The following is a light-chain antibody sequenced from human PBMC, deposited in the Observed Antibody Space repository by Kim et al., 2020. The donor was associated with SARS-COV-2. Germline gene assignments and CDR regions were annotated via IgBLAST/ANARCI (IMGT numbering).Light chain of an antibody. CDR1: QSISSY. J-gene: IGKJ4*01. CDR2: AAS. Sequence: ASVGDRVTSTCRASQSISSYLNWYQQKPGKAPKLLIYAASSLQSGVPSRFSGSGSGTDFTLTISSLQPEGFATYYCQQSYSTPLTFGGGTKVDIK. V-gene: IGKV1-39*01. CDR3: QQSYSTPLT.